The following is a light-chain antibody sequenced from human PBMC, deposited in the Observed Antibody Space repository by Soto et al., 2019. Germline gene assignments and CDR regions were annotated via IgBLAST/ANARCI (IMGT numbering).Light chain of an antibody. CDR3: QQYNNWPPT. CDR2: GAS. V-gene: IGKV3-15*01. J-gene: IGKJ1*01. CDR1: QSVRSN. Sequence: EVVMTQSPATLSVSPGERVTLSCRASQSVRSNLAWYQQKPGQAPRLLIYGASTRATGIPARFSGSGSGTEFTLTISSLQSEDFAVYYCQQYNNWPPTFGQGTKVDIK.